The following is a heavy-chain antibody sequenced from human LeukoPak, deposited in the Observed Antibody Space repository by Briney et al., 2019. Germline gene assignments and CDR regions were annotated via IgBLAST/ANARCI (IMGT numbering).Heavy chain of an antibody. V-gene: IGHV4-34*01. CDR3: ARRGYYYDSSGYYYVYFDC. D-gene: IGHD3-22*01. J-gene: IGHJ4*02. CDR2: INHSGST. Sequence: PSETLSLTCAVYGGSFSGYYWSWIRQPPGKGLEWIGEINHSGSTNYNPSLKSRVTISVDTSKNQFSLKLSSVTAADTAVYYCARRGYYYDSSGYYYVYFDCWGQGTLVTVSS. CDR1: GGSFSGYY.